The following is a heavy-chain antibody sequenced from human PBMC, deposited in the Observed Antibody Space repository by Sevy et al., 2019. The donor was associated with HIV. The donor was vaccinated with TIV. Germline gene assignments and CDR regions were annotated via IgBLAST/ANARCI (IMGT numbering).Heavy chain of an antibody. D-gene: IGHD3-22*01. V-gene: IGHV4-59*12. CDR1: GGSISSYY. Sequence: SETLSLTCTVSGGSISSYYWSWIRQPPGKGLEWIGYIYYSGSTNYNPSLKSRVTISVDTSKNQFSLKLSSVTAADTAVYYCARLHYYDSSGPQGLSYYYGMDVWGQGTTVTVSS. CDR2: IYYSGST. CDR3: ARLHYYDSSGPQGLSYYYGMDV. J-gene: IGHJ6*02.